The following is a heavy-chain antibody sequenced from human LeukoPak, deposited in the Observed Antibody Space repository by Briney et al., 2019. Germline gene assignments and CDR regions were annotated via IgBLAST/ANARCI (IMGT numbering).Heavy chain of an antibody. CDR2: SGSGGNT. Sequence: GGSLRLSCAASGFTFSNYAMSWVRQAPGKGLEWVSASGSGGNTYYADSVKGRFTISRDNSKNTLYLQMNSLRAEDTAVYYCASMGATWQSTSWGQGTLVTVSS. D-gene: IGHD1-26*01. V-gene: IGHV3-23*01. J-gene: IGHJ5*02. CDR1: GFTFSNYA. CDR3: ASMGATWQSTS.